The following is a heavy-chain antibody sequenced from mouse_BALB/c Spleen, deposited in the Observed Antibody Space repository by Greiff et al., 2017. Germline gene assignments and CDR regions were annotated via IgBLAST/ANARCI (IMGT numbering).Heavy chain of an antibody. CDR1: GFTFSSYG. CDR2: ISSGGSYT. J-gene: IGHJ2*01. D-gene: IGHD1-1*01. Sequence: EVQLVESGGDLVKPGGSLKLSCAASGFTFSSYGMSWVRQTPDKRLEWVATISSGGSYTYYPDSVKGRFTISRDNAKNTLYLQMSSLKSEDTAMYYCARNYGSSYLYFDYWGQGTTLTVSS. CDR3: ARNYGSSYLYFDY. V-gene: IGHV5-6*01.